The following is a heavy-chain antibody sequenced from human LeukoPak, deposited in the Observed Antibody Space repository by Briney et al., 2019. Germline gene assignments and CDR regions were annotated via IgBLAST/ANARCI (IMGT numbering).Heavy chain of an antibody. V-gene: IGHV3-48*04. Sequence: SGGSLRLSCAASGFTFSTYGMNWVRQAPGKGLEWLSYISSSSSAIYYVDSVKGRFTISRDNAQNSLYLQMNSLRAEDTAVYYCASCSSTNCYWGQGTLVTVSS. CDR2: ISSSSSAI. CDR3: ASCSSTNCY. CDR1: GFTFSTYG. D-gene: IGHD2-2*01. J-gene: IGHJ4*02.